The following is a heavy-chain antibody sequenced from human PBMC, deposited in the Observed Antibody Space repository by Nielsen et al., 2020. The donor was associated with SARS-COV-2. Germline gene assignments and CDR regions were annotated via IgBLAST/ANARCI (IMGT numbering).Heavy chain of an antibody. CDR3: AGDDRAGAWYYGMDV. CDR1: GGSIITSYYY. J-gene: IGHJ6*02. D-gene: IGHD1-14*01. CDR2: IYHNGTT. Sequence: SETLSLTCTVSGGSIITSYYYWGWIRQPPGKGLQWIGSIYHNGTTYCNPSVKSRVTISLDMSNNRFSLKLSSVTAADTAVYYCAGDDRAGAWYYGMDVWGQGTTVTVSS. V-gene: IGHV4-39*02.